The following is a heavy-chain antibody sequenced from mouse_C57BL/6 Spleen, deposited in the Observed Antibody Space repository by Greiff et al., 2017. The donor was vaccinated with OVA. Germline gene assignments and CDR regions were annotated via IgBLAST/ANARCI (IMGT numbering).Heavy chain of an antibody. CDR3: ARGIGSALYYAMDY. J-gene: IGHJ4*01. CDR1: GYAFSSYW. Sequence: QVQLQQSGAELVKPGASVKISCKASGYAFSSYWMNWVKQRPGKGLEWIGQIYPGDGDTTYNGKFKGKATLTADKSSSTAYMQLSSLTSEDSAVYFCARGIGSALYYAMDYWGQGTSVTVSS. V-gene: IGHV1-80*01. D-gene: IGHD1-1*01. CDR2: IYPGDGDT.